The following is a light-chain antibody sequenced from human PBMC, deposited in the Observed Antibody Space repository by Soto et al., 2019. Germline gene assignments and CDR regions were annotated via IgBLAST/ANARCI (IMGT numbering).Light chain of an antibody. J-gene: IGKJ1*01. Sequence: EIVLPQSPGTLSLSPGERATLSCRASQSVSSSYLAWYQQKPGQAPRLLLDGASSSATGIPDRFSGSGSGTDFTLTISRLEPEDFAVYYCQQYGSSPVTFGQGTKVEIK. CDR2: GAS. V-gene: IGKV3-20*01. CDR1: QSVSSSY. CDR3: QQYGSSPVT.